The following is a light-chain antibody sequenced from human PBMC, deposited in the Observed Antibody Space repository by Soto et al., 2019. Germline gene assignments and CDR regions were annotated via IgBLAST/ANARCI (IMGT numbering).Light chain of an antibody. CDR1: QDISNY. J-gene: IGKJ4*01. V-gene: IGKV1-33*01. Sequence: DIQMTQSPSSLSASVGDRVTITCQASQDISNYLNWYQQKPGKAPKLLIYDASNLETGVPSEFSGSGSGTDFTFTISSLQPEDIATYYCQQYDNLPLTFGGGTKVEIK. CDR2: DAS. CDR3: QQYDNLPLT.